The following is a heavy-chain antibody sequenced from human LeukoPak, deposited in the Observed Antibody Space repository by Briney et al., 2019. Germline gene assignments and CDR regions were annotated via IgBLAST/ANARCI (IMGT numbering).Heavy chain of an antibody. V-gene: IGHV3-21*01. CDR2: ISSSSSYI. Sequence: GGSLRLSCAASGFTFSSYSMNWVRQAPGKGLEWVSSISSSSSYIYYADSVKGRFTISRDNAKNSLYLQMNSLRAEDTAVYYCAKAYCGGDCYSEGAFDIWGQGTMVTVSS. D-gene: IGHD2-21*02. CDR1: GFTFSSYS. J-gene: IGHJ3*02. CDR3: AKAYCGGDCYSEGAFDI.